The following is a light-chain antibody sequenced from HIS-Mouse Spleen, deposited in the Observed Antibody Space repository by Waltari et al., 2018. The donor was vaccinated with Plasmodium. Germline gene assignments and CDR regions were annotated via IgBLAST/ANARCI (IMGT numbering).Light chain of an antibody. CDR2: DAS. CDR3: QQYDNLPYT. V-gene: IGKV1-33*01. Sequence: DIQMNQSPSSLSASVGDRVTITCQASQDISNYLNWYQQKPGKAPTLLIYDASNLETGVPSRFSGSGSGTDFTFTISSLQPEDIATYYCQQYDNLPYTFGQGTKLEIK. J-gene: IGKJ2*01. CDR1: QDISNY.